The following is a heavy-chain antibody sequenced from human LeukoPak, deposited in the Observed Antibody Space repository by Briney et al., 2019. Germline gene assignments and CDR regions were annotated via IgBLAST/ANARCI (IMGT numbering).Heavy chain of an antibody. V-gene: IGHV4-4*09. CDR1: GVSIRSYS. D-gene: IGHD5-24*01. Sequence: SETLSLTCTVSGVSIRSYSWSWIRRPPGKGLEWIGYLYTSGSTDSNPSLKSRVTISEDTSKNQVSLKLRSVTAADTAVYYCARRGADMATIPDYGYWYTDVWGKGTTVTVSS. J-gene: IGHJ6*03. CDR3: ARRGADMATIPDYGYWYTDV. CDR2: LYTSGST.